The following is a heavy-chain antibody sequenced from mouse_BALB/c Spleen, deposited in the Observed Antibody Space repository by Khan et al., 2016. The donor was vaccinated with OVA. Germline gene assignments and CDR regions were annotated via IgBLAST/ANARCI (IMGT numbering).Heavy chain of an antibody. CDR2: INPRTGDT. Sequence: QVQLQQSGAELAKPGASVKMSCKASGYTFTSYWMHWVKQRPGQGMEWIGYINPRTGDTEYTQKFKDKATLTADKSSSTAYMQQSSLTSEDTAVYECARRTRLVDYWGQGTTLTGSS. V-gene: IGHV1-7*01. CDR3: ARRTRLVDY. J-gene: IGHJ2*01. D-gene: IGHD1-1*01. CDR1: GYTFTSYW.